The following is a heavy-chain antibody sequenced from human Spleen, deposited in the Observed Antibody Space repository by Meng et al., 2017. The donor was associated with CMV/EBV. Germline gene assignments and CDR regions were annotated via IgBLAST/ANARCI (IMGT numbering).Heavy chain of an antibody. CDR2: INHSGST. V-gene: IGHV4-34*01. CDR3: ARGGAVAGTGTDY. Sequence: GSLRLSCAVYGGSFSGYYWSWIRQPPGKGLEWIGEINHSGSTNYNPSLKSRVTISVDTSKNQFSLKLSSVTAADTAVYYCARGGAVAGTGTDYWGQGTLVTVSS. D-gene: IGHD6-19*01. J-gene: IGHJ4*02. CDR1: GGSFSGYY.